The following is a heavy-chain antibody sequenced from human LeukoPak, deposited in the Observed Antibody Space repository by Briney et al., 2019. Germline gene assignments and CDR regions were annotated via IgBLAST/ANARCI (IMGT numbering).Heavy chain of an antibody. Sequence: PGGFLRLSCAASGFTFSSYGMHWVRQAPGKGLEWVAVIWYDGSNKYSADSVKGRFTISRDNSKNTLYLQMNSLRAEDTALYYCARDFYGDFSKFDYWGQGTLVTVSS. J-gene: IGHJ4*02. CDR2: IWYDGSNK. CDR1: GFTFSSYG. V-gene: IGHV3-33*01. D-gene: IGHD4-17*01. CDR3: ARDFYGDFSKFDY.